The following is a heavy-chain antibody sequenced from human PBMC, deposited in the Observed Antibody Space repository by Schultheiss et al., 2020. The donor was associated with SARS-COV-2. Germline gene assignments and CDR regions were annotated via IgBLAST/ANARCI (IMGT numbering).Heavy chain of an antibody. Sequence: ASVKVSCKASGYTFTSYGISWVRQAPGQGLEWMGWISPYNGNTNYAQKLQGRVTMTTDASTSTAYMELRSLRSDDTAVYFCARVGGDFDALDIWGQGTMVTVSS. J-gene: IGHJ3*02. D-gene: IGHD2-21*01. CDR1: GYTFTSYG. CDR3: ARVGGDFDALDI. CDR2: ISPYNGNT. V-gene: IGHV1-18*04.